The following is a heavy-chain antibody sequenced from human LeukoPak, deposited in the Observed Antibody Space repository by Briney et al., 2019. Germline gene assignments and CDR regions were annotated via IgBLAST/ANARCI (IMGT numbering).Heavy chain of an antibody. CDR3: ARYSEAYYYVDV. V-gene: IGHV3-21*01. CDR1: GFTFDTYN. CDR2: IRSYSSYI. D-gene: IGHD2-21*01. J-gene: IGHJ6*03. Sequence: PGGSLRLSCAASGFTFDTYNFNWVRQAPGKGLEWVATIRSYSSYIHYADSVKGRFIISRDDAKKSMYLQMNSLRVEDTAVYFCARYSEAYYYVDVWGTGTTVTVSS.